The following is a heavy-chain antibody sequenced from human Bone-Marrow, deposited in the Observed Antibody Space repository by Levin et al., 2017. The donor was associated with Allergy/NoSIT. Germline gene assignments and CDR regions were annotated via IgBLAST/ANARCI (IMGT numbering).Heavy chain of an antibody. D-gene: IGHD3-10*01. CDR1: GFSLTTKGVA. V-gene: IGHV2-5*02. Sequence: SGPTLVKPTQTLTLTCSFSGFSLTTKGVAVGWIRQPPGKALEWLALIYWDDDRRYNPSLQNTVTISKDTSKNQVVLTMTNMRPVDTATYYCAHRPVLASPGSGNWFDSWGQGTLVTVSS. J-gene: IGHJ5*01. CDR3: AHRPVLASPGSGNWFDS. CDR2: IYWDDDR.